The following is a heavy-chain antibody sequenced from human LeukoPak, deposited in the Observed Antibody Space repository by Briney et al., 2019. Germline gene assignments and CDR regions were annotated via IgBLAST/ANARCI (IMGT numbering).Heavy chain of an antibody. V-gene: IGHV4-4*02. Sequence: PSGTLSLTCAVSGDSISNSHWWSWVRQPPGKGLEWIGEIYYSGSTNYNPSLKSRVTISVDTSKNQFSLKLSSVTAADTAVYYCARGVSYYYYMDVWGKGTTVTVSS. J-gene: IGHJ6*03. CDR2: IYYSGST. D-gene: IGHD5/OR15-5a*01. CDR1: GDSISNSHW. CDR3: ARGVSYYYYMDV.